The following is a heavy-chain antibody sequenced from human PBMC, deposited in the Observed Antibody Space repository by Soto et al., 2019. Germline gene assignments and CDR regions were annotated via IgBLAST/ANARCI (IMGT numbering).Heavy chain of an antibody. D-gene: IGHD4-17*01. Sequence: GGSLRLSCAASGFTFSSYSMNWVRQAPGKGLEWVSYISSSSSTIYYADSVKGRFTISRDNAKNSLYLQMNSLRDEDTAVYYCARDHGDSYYYYYGMDVWGQGTTVTSP. CDR1: GFTFSSYS. J-gene: IGHJ6*02. CDR2: ISSSSSTI. V-gene: IGHV3-48*02. CDR3: ARDHGDSYYYYYGMDV.